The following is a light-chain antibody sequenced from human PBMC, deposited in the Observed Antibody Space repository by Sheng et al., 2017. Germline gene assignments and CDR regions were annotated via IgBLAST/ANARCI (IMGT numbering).Light chain of an antibody. CDR3: QVWDSMSDHWV. CDR1: NIASKS. CDR2: DDR. V-gene: IGLV3-21*03. J-gene: IGLJ3*02. Sequence: SYELTQPPSLSVAPGKTATMTCGGTNIASKSVHWYQQKPRQAPVLVVYDDRDRPSGIPERFSGSNSGNTATLTISRVEAGDEADYYCQVWDSMSDHWVFGGGTKLTVL.